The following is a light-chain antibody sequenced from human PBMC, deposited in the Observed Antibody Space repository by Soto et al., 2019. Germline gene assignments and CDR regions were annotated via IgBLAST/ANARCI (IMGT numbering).Light chain of an antibody. CDR1: EDIRNY. Sequence: DIQMTQSPPTLSASIGARVTITCRASEDIRNYLAWYQQKPGKAPNLLISNASSLESGVPSRFSGSGSGTEFDLTISSLQPDDFASYYCLQSKSYSTFGQGTKVDIK. V-gene: IGKV1-5*01. J-gene: IGKJ1*01. CDR3: LQSKSYST. CDR2: NAS.